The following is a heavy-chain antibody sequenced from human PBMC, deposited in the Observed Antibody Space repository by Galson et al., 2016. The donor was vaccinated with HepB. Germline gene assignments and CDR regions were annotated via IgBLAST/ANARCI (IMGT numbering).Heavy chain of an antibody. V-gene: IGHV3-23*01. Sequence: LRLSCAVSGFTFSSYAMSWVRQAPGKGLEWVSGITDGGGSTKYADSVKGRFTISRDNSRNTLYLQTDSLRVDDTAIYYCVKDGVGPLRLSPFDYWGQGTLVTVSS. CDR3: VKDGVGPLRLSPFDY. D-gene: IGHD4/OR15-4a*01. CDR1: GFTFSSYA. CDR2: ITDGGGST. J-gene: IGHJ4*02.